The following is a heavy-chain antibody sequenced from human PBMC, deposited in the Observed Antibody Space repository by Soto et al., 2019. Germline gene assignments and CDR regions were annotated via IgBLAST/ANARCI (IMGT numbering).Heavy chain of an antibody. CDR1: GGSISTYY. V-gene: IGHV4-59*12. D-gene: IGHD6-13*01. Sequence: SETLSLTCTVTGGSISTYYWSWIRQPPGKGLEWIGHIYYTGSTNYNPSLKSRVTISVDTSKNQFSLKLSSVTAADTAVYYCARGQRQLVLWGNWFDPWGQGTLVTVSS. CDR2: IYYTGST. J-gene: IGHJ5*02. CDR3: ARGQRQLVLWGNWFDP.